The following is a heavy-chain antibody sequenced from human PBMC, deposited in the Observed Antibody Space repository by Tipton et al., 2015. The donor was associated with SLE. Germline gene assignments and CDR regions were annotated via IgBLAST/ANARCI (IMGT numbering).Heavy chain of an antibody. J-gene: IGHJ6*02. V-gene: IGHV3-30*18. Sequence: SLRLSCGASGFTFSSYGMHWVRQAPGKGLEWVAVIWYDGSNKYYADSVKGRFTISRDNSKNTLYLQMNSLRAEDTGVYYCAKDSYFGSGSYFPYGMDVWGQGTTVTVSS. CDR3: AKDSYFGSGSYFPYGMDV. CDR1: GFTFSSYG. D-gene: IGHD3-10*01. CDR2: IWYDGSNK.